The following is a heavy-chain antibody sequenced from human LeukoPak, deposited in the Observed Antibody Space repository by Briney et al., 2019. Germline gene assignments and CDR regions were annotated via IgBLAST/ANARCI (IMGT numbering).Heavy chain of an antibody. V-gene: IGHV4-61*02. Sequence: SETLSLTCIVSGDSISRGSHYWSWIRQPAGKGLEWIGRVYTTGSTDYNPSLKRRVSISVDTSRNQFSLRVNSVTAADTAVYYCARGTGSDFESWGQGTLVTVSS. D-gene: IGHD2-2*01. CDR1: GDSISRGSHY. J-gene: IGHJ4*02. CDR2: VYTTGST. CDR3: ARGTGSDFES.